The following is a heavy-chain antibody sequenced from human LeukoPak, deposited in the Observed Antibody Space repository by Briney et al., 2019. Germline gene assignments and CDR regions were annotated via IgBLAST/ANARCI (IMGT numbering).Heavy chain of an antibody. CDR1: GFTCSSYA. CDR3: AKGSYYDSSGSFYFDY. CDR2: ISGSGDNT. J-gene: IGHJ4*02. D-gene: IGHD3-22*01. V-gene: IGHV3-23*01. Sequence: GGSLRLSCAASGFTCSSYAMSWVRQAPGKGLEWVSGISGSGDNTYYADSVKGRFTISRDNSKNTLYVQVNSLGTEDTAAYYCAKGSYYDSSGSFYFDYWGQGTLVTVSS.